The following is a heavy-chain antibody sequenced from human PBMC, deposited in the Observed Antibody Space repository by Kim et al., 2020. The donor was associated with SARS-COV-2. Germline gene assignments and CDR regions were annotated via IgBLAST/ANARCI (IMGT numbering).Heavy chain of an antibody. Sequence: GGSLRLSCAASGFTFSSYSMNWVRQAPGKGLEWVSSISSSSSYIYYADSVKGRFTISRDNAKNSLYLQMNSLRAEDTAVYYCARFSYCGGDCYWPQNYFDYWGQGTLVTVSS. CDR2: ISSSSSYI. D-gene: IGHD2-21*02. V-gene: IGHV3-21*01. J-gene: IGHJ4*02. CDR1: GFTFSSYS. CDR3: ARFSYCGGDCYWPQNYFDY.